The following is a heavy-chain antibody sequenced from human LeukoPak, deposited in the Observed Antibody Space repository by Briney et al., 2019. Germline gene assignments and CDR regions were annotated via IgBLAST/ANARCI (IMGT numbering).Heavy chain of an antibody. Sequence: GGSLRLSCAASAFTFSTYGMHWVRQTPGKGLEWVAFIRYDGINKYYADSVKGRFTISRDNSKNTLYLERNSLMPEDTALYYCATPQGADLWVPDYWGQGTLVTVSS. CDR2: IRYDGINK. CDR1: AFTFSTYG. J-gene: IGHJ4*02. V-gene: IGHV3-30*02. CDR3: ATPQGADLWVPDY. D-gene: IGHD3-3*01.